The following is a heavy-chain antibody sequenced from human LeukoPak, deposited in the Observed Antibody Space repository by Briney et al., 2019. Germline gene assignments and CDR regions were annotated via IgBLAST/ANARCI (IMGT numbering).Heavy chain of an antibody. CDR2: MYYDGVSK. CDR3: ARDLYCSGGSCLYFDY. V-gene: IGHV3-33*08. D-gene: IGHD2-15*01. J-gene: IGHJ4*02. Sequence: QPGGSLRLSCAASGFTFSSYAMSWVRQAPGKGLEWVAVMYYDGVSKYYADSVKGRFTISRDNSMNTLYLQMNSLRAEDTAIYFCARDLYCSGGSCLYFDYWGQGTLVTVSS. CDR1: GFTFSSYA.